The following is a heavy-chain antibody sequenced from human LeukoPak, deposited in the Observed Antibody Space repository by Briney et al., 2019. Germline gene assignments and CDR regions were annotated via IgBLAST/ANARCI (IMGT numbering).Heavy chain of an antibody. J-gene: IGHJ4*02. Sequence: SETLSLTCTVSGGSISTYYWTWIRQPPGKGLEWIGYIYYTGSTYYNPSLKSRVTISVDSSKNQFSLKLGSVTAADTAVYYCARDRRDYGGNSFDYWGQGTLVTVSS. CDR1: GGSISTYY. CDR2: IYYTGST. V-gene: IGHV4-59*12. CDR3: ARDRRDYGGNSFDY. D-gene: IGHD4-23*01.